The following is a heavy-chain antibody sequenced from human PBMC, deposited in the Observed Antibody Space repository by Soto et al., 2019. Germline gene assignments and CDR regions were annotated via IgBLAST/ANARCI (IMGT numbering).Heavy chain of an antibody. CDR3: ASDYGDYNAFDI. V-gene: IGHV4-34*01. CDR2: INHSGST. J-gene: IGHJ3*02. D-gene: IGHD4-17*01. Sequence: SETLSLTCAVYGGSFSGYYWSWIRQPPGKGLEWIGEINHSGSTNYNPSPKSRVTISVDTSKNQFSLKLSSVTAADTAVYYCASDYGDYNAFDIWGQGTMVTVSS. CDR1: GGSFSGYY.